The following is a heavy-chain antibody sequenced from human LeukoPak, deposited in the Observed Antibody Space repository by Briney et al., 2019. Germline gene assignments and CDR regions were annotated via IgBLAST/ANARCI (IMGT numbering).Heavy chain of an antibody. Sequence: SETQSLTCTVSGGSISSYYWSWIRQPPGKGLEWIGYIYYSGSTNYNPSLKSRVTISVDTSKNQFSLKLSSVTAADTAVYYCARQELYDSSGYYNYWGQGTLVTVSS. CDR2: IYYSGST. CDR1: GGSISSYY. D-gene: IGHD3-22*01. V-gene: IGHV4-59*08. J-gene: IGHJ4*02. CDR3: ARQELYDSSGYYNY.